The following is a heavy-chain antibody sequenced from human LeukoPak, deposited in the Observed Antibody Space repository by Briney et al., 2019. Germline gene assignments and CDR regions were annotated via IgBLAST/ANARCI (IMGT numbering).Heavy chain of an antibody. V-gene: IGHV3-20*01. CDR2: INWNGGST. D-gene: IGHD2-15*01. J-gene: IGHJ4*02. CDR1: GFTFDDYG. CDR3: ARARNYLDGGGFPFFDY. Sequence: PGGSLRLSCAASGFTFDDYGMSWVRQAPGKGLEWVSGINWNGGSTGYADSVKGRFTISRDNAKNSLYLQMNSLRAEDTALYHCARARNYLDGGGFPFFDYGGQGPRVTFSS.